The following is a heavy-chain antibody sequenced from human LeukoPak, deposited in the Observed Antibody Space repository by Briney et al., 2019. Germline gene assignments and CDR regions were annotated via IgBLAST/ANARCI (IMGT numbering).Heavy chain of an antibody. CDR1: GFSFSSYW. CDR2: IKQDGSQK. V-gene: IGHV3-7*03. Sequence: GGSLRLSCAASGFSFSSYWMSWVRQAPGKGLEWVANIKQDGSQKYYVDSVKGRFTISRDSAKNSLYLQMNSLRVEDTAVYYCVRGLGTGSYWGQGTLVTVSP. CDR3: VRGLGTGSY. J-gene: IGHJ4*02. D-gene: IGHD3-9*01.